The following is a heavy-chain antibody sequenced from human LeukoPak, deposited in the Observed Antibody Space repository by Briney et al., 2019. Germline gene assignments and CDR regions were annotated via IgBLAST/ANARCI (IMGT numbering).Heavy chain of an antibody. CDR2: IYYSGST. J-gene: IGHJ4*02. Sequence: SETLSLTCSVSGGSISSSTYHWGWIRQPPGKGLEWIGSIYYSGSTYYNPSLKSRVTISADTSKNQFSLKLSSVTAADTAVYYCARWRYSSGWYAYDYWGQGTLVTVSS. CDR1: GGSISSSTYH. V-gene: IGHV4-39*01. CDR3: ARWRYSSGWYAYDY. D-gene: IGHD6-19*01.